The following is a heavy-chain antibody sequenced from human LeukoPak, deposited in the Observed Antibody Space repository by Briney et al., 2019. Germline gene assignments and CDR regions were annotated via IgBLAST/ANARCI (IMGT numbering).Heavy chain of an antibody. V-gene: IGHV3-21*05. D-gene: IGHD5-24*01. J-gene: IGHJ2*01. Sequence: GGSLRLSCAASGFTFSSYSMNWVRQAPGKGLEWVSYISSSSIYIYYADSVKGRFTISRDNAKNSLYLQISSLRAEDTAMYYCAREERDGYNYYWYFDLWGRGTLVTVSS. CDR3: AREERDGYNYYWYFDL. CDR1: GFTFSSYS. CDR2: ISSSSIYI.